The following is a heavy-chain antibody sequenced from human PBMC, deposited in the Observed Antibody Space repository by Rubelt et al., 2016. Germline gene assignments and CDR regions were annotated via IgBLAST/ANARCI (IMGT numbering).Heavy chain of an antibody. CDR2: ITLYNGNT. V-gene: IGHV1-68*02. J-gene: IGHJ4*02. Sequence: QVQLGQSEAEVKKPGASVKVSCKASGYTFTYCSLHWLQQAPGQGLERMRWITLYNGNTNYAKKFQGRGTITRDMSLRTDYIELSSLRSEDSAVYYWARSASIAGDWGQGTLVTVSS. CDR3: ARSASIAGD. D-gene: IGHD6-6*01. CDR1: GYTFTYCS.